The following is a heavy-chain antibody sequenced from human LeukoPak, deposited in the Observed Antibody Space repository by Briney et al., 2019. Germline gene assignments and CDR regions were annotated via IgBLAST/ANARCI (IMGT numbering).Heavy chain of an antibody. CDR3: AKGRGSYTTCYAN. D-gene: IGHD2-2*01. V-gene: IGHV3-23*01. Sequence: PGGSLRFSCAASGFTFSSYVMSWVRQAPGKGLEWVSAISGSGSGTYYADSVKGRFTISRDNSKNTLYLQMNNLRAEDTALYYCAKGRGSYTTCYANWGQGTLVTVSS. J-gene: IGHJ4*02. CDR2: ISGSGSGT. CDR1: GFTFSSYV.